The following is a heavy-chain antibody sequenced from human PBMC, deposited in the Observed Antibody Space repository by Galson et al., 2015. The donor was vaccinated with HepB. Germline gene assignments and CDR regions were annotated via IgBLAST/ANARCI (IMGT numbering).Heavy chain of an antibody. CDR1: GFSLSTTEMR. J-gene: IGHJ2*01. D-gene: IGHD6-19*01. CDR3: ARSGYSSGWYPWYFDL. V-gene: IGHV2-70*04. Sequence: PALVKPTQTLTLTCTFSGFSLSTTEMRGSWIRQPPGKALEWLARIDWDDDKFYSTSLKTRLTISKDTSKNQVVLTMTNMDPVDTATYYCARSGYSSGWYPWYFDLWGRGTLVTVSP. CDR2: IDWDDDK.